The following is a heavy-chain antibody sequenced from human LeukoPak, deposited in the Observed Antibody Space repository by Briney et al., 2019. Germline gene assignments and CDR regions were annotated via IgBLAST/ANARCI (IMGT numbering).Heavy chain of an antibody. J-gene: IGHJ4*02. CDR1: GFTFSSYT. D-gene: IGHD7-27*01. Sequence: GGSLRLSCAASGFTFSSYTMSWVRQAPGKGLEWISTITTSDGNTYYADSVKGRFTVSRDNSKNTLFLQMNSLRAEDTAVYYCAKDGGLWVSAHWGDSWGRGTLVTVSS. V-gene: IGHV3-23*01. CDR2: ITTSDGNT. CDR3: AKDGGLWVSAHWGDS.